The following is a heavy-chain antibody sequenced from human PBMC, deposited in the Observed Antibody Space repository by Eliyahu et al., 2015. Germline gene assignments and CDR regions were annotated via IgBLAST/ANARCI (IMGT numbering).Heavy chain of an antibody. Sequence: CAXXXFTFSSYAMSWVRXXXGKGLEWVSAISGSGGSTYYADSVKGRFTISRDNSKNTLYLQMNSLRAEDTAVYYCAKALAVAATYYFDYWGQGTLVTVSS. D-gene: IGHD6-19*01. CDR2: ISGSGGST. CDR1: XFTFSSYA. CDR3: AKALAVAATYYFDY. J-gene: IGHJ4*02. V-gene: IGHV3-23*01.